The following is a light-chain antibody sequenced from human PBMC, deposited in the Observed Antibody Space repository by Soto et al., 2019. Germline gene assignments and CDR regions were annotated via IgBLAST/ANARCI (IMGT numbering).Light chain of an antibody. J-gene: IGKJ1*01. V-gene: IGKV3-15*01. CDR3: QQYDSSPRT. Sequence: VMTQSPATLSVSPGERAALSCRASQSVSTNLAWYQQKPGQPPRLLIYFASTRATAVPARFTAGGSGTEFTLTISRLEPEDFAVYYCQQYDSSPRTFGQGTKVDIK. CDR2: FAS. CDR1: QSVSTN.